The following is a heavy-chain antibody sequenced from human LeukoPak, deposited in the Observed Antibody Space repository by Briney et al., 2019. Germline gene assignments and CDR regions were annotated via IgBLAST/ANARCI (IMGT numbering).Heavy chain of an antibody. D-gene: IGHD3-16*01. CDR2: IGTVADT. J-gene: IGHJ4*02. CDR3: ARGWGGHGRSWGALDF. CDR1: GFNFNNYD. V-gene: IGHV3-13*01. Sequence: GGSLRLSCAASGFNFNNYDFHWVRQVAGKRLEWVAGIGTVADTFYPDSVMGRFTISRENVKNSFYLQMNSLRAGDTAVYYCARGWGGHGRSWGALDFWGQGILVTVSS.